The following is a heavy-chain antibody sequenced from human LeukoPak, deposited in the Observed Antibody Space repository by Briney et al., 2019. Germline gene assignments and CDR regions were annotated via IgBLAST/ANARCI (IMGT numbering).Heavy chain of an antibody. Sequence: GGSLRLSCAASGFTFSSYAMHWVRQAPGKGLEYVSAISSNGGSTNYANSVKGRFTISRDNSKNTLYLQMGSLRAEDMAVYYCARYDSSGPDAFDIWGQGTMVTVSS. J-gene: IGHJ3*02. V-gene: IGHV3-64*01. D-gene: IGHD3-22*01. CDR2: ISSNGGST. CDR3: ARYDSSGPDAFDI. CDR1: GFTFSSYA.